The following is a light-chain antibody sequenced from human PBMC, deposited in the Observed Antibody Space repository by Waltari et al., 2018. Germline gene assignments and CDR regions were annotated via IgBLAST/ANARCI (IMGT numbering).Light chain of an antibody. CDR1: QDIGSW. J-gene: IGKJ4*01. V-gene: IGKV1-12*01. CDR2: VAT. CDR3: QQAKNFPAVS. Sequence: DIQMTQSPSSWSASVGDRVTLNCRESQDIGSWLAWYQHKPGKAPKLLIYVATNLQSGVPSRFSGSGSGTDFTLTISGLQADDSAIYYCQQAKNFPAVSFGGGTKVEIK.